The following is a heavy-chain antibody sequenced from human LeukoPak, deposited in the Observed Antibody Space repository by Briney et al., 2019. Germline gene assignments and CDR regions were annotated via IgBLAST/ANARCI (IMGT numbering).Heavy chain of an antibody. D-gene: IGHD3-3*01. V-gene: IGHV4-34*01. Sequence: SETLSLTCAVYGGSFSGYYRSWIRQPPGKGLEWIGEINHSGSTNYNPSLKSRVTISVDTSKNQFSLKLSSVTAADTAVYYCARGPVLRSRMDVWGKGTTVTVSS. CDR1: GGSFSGYY. CDR3: ARGPVLRSRMDV. J-gene: IGHJ6*03. CDR2: INHSGST.